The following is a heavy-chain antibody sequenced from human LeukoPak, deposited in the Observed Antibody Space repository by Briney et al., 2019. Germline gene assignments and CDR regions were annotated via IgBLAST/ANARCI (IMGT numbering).Heavy chain of an antibody. D-gene: IGHD1-1*01. V-gene: IGHV4-4*07. CDR2: IYTSGST. Sequence: SETLSLTCTVSGGSISSYYWSWIRQPAGKGLEWIGRIYTSGSTNYNPSLKSRVTMSVDMSKNQFSLKLSSVTAADTAVYYCARDGPLMRGTYYYMDVWGKGTTVTVSS. CDR1: GGSISSYY. J-gene: IGHJ6*03. CDR3: ARDGPLMRGTYYYMDV.